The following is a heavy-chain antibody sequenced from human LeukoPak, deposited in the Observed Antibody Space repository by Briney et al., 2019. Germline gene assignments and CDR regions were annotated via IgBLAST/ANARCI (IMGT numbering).Heavy chain of an antibody. V-gene: IGHV1-8*03. CDR3: ARDSRSGSYYGLFDY. D-gene: IGHD1-26*01. CDR2: INPNSGNT. J-gene: IGHJ4*02. Sequence: ASVKVSCKASGYTFTSYDINWVRQATGQGLEWMGWINPNSGNTGYAQKFQGRVTITRNTSISTAYMELSSLRSEDMAVYYCARDSRSGSYYGLFDYWGQGTLVTVSS. CDR1: GYTFTSYD.